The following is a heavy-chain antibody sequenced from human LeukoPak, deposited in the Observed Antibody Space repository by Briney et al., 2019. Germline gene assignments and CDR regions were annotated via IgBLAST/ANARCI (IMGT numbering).Heavy chain of an antibody. J-gene: IGHJ4*02. Sequence: DSVKGRFTISRDNSKNTLYLEMNSLRAEDTAVYYSAKRTATTEFDYWGQGALVTVSS. V-gene: IGHV3-30*02. CDR3: AKRTATTEFDY. D-gene: IGHD1-14*01.